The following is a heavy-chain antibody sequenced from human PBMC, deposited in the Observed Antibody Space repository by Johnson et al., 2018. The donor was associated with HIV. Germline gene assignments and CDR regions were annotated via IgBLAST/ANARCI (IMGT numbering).Heavy chain of an antibody. CDR1: GFTFSSYA. Sequence: QVQLVESGGGVVQPGRSLRLSCAASGFTFSSYAMHWVRQAPGKGLEWVAVISYDGSNKYYADSVKGRFTICRDNSKNTLYLQMNSLRAEDTAVYYCAREGYYNFWSGADAFDIWGQGTMVTVSS. V-gene: IGHV3-30-3*01. CDR3: AREGYYNFWSGADAFDI. CDR2: ISYDGSNK. D-gene: IGHD3-3*01. J-gene: IGHJ3*02.